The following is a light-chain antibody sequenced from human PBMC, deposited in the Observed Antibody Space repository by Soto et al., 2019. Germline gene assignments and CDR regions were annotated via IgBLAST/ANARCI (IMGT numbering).Light chain of an antibody. Sequence: EIVMTQSPATLSLSPGESATLSCRASQGIKDYVAWFQQKTGQAPRLLIYGESTRATAIPDRFSGSGSGTELNLSISRLQSEDFAVYYCQQRSNWPITCGQGTRLEIK. CDR1: QGIKDY. V-gene: IGKV3-15*01. J-gene: IGKJ5*01. CDR3: QQRSNWPIT. CDR2: GES.